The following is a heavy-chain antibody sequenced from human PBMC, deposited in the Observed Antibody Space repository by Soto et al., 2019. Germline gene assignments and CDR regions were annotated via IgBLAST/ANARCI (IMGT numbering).Heavy chain of an antibody. CDR1: GGSISSYY. J-gene: IGHJ4*02. V-gene: IGHV4-59*01. CDR3: ARVVYDSSGYGFFDC. D-gene: IGHD3-22*01. Sequence: SETLSLTCTVSGGSISSYYWNWIRQSPGKGLEWIGYISYSGSTNYNPSLKSRVTITTDTPKNQFSLKLSSVTAADTAVYYCARVVYDSSGYGFFDCWGQGTLVTVSS. CDR2: ISYSGST.